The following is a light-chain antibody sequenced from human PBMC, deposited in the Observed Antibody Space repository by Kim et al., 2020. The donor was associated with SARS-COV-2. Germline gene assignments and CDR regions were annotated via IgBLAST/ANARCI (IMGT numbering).Light chain of an antibody. J-gene: IGKJ2*03. Sequence: SASVGDRVTITGRASQSISSWLAWYQQKPGKAPKLLIYKASSLESGVPSRFSGSGSGTEFTLTISSLQPDDFATYYCQQYNSYSYSFGQETKLEI. CDR2: KAS. V-gene: IGKV1-5*03. CDR3: QQYNSYSYS. CDR1: QSISSW.